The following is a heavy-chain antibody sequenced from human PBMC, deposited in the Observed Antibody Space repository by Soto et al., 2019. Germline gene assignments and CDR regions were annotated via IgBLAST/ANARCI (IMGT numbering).Heavy chain of an antibody. CDR2: IYYSGSA. V-gene: IGHV4-39*01. J-gene: IGHJ4*02. D-gene: IGHD3-22*01. CDR3: ASRIDSSRCFDS. CDR1: GASISGSTSY. Sequence: QLQLQESGPGLVGLSETLSLTCDVSGASISGSTSYWGWIRQPPGKGLEWVGNIYYSGSAYFNPSLKSRVTISVDPSMNKCSLMFTSMSASDNDIYYCASRIDSSRCFDSWGEGVLVTVSS.